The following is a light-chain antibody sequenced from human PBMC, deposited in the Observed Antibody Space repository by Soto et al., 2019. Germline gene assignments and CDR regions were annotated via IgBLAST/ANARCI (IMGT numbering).Light chain of an antibody. V-gene: IGKV1-5*03. CDR1: QSLSYW. CDR2: KAS. Sequence: DLQMTQSPSTLSASVGDTVTITCRASQSLSYWLAWYQQKPGQAPKLLIHKASTLESGVPSRFSGSGSGTEFALTISSLQPYDFATFYGQQYDRFPYSFGQGTKLEIK. CDR3: QQYDRFPYS. J-gene: IGKJ2*03.